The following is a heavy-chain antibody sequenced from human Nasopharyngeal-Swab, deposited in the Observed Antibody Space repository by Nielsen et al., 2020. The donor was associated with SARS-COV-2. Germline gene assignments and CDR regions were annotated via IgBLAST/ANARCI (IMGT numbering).Heavy chain of an antibody. Sequence: WIRQPPGKGLEWVAVILYDGSNKYYEDSVKGRFTISRDNSKDTLYLQMNSLRAEDTAVYYCARGGGSSSSAPFDYWGRGTLVTVSS. J-gene: IGHJ4*02. D-gene: IGHD6-6*01. CDR2: ILYDGSNK. V-gene: IGHV3-30*03. CDR3: ARGGGSSSSAPFDY.